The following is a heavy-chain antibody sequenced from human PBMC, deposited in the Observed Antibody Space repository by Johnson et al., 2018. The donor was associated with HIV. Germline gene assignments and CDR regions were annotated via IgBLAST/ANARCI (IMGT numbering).Heavy chain of an antibody. CDR2: ISSDGSSI. CDR1: GFTFDDYG. D-gene: IGHD3-10*01. V-gene: IGHV3-20*04. Sequence: VQLVESGGGVVRPGGSLRLSCAASGFTFDDYGMNWVRQAPGKGLEWVSRISSDGSSIYYADSVKGRFTISRDNARNTIFVQMKSLRAEDTAVYYCTRSGPTWAFDFWGQGTMVTVSS. J-gene: IGHJ3*01. CDR3: TRSGPTWAFDF.